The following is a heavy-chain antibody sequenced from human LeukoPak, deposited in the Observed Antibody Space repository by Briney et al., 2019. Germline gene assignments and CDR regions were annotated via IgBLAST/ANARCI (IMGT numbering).Heavy chain of an antibody. CDR1: GYTFSDYS. J-gene: IGHJ3*02. CDR2: ISSSGTYI. V-gene: IGHV3-21*01. D-gene: IGHD3-16*02. CDR3: VSGNDPDYVWGTYRLDAFDI. Sequence: GGSLRLSCVASGYTFSDYSLNWVRQVPGKGLEWVSSISSSGTYIYYADSVRGRSTISRDNAKNSLFLQMNSLRAEDTALYYCVSGNDPDYVWGTYRLDAFDIWGEGTMVIVSS.